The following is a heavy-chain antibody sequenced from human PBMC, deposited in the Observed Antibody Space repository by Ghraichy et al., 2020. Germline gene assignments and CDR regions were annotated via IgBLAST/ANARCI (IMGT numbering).Heavy chain of an antibody. J-gene: IGHJ4*02. V-gene: IGHV4-34*01. D-gene: IGHD1-26*01. CDR1: DGSFTGYY. Sequence: GSLRLSCAVYDGSFTGYYWSWIRQPPGKGLEWIGEINYSGSAAYNPSLKGRVTFSVDTPKNQFSRKVSSVTAADTAVYYCARVIVGPTGYFDSWGQGTLVPVSS. CDR2: INYSGSA. CDR3: ARVIVGPTGYFDS.